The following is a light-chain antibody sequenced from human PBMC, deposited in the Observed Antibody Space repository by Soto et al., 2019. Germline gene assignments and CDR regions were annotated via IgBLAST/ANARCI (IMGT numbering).Light chain of an antibody. V-gene: IGKV3-20*01. CDR1: QSVTSDF. J-gene: IGKJ3*01. CDR3: QHYDNTPPSVT. Sequence: ELVLTQSPGTLSVSPGESATLSCRASQSVTSDFLVWYQQKPGQAPRLLIYGASSRATGIPDRYSGSGSGTDFILTISRLEPEDFAVYYCQHYDNTPPSVTFGPGTKVDIK. CDR2: GAS.